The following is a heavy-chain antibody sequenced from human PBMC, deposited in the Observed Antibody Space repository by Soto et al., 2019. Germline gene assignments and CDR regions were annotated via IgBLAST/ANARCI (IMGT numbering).Heavy chain of an antibody. J-gene: IGHJ4*02. CDR1: GGSISSGDYY. D-gene: IGHD3-10*01. Sequence: PSETLSLTCTVSGGSISSGDYYWSWIRQPPGKGLEWIGYIYYSGSTYYNPSLKNRVTISVDTSKNQFSLKLSSVTAADTAVYYCARDRAGVYYYGSGSFDYWGQGTLVTVSS. CDR3: ARDRAGVYYYGSGSFDY. CDR2: IYYSGST. V-gene: IGHV4-30-4*01.